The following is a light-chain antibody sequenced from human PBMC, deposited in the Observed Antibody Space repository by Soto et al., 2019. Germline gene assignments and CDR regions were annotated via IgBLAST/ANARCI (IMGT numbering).Light chain of an antibody. Sequence: QSVLTQSTSASASLGASVKLTCTLSSGYSSYAIAWHQRQPEKGPRYLMKVNSDGRHTRGDGIPDRFSGSSSGAERYLTISSLRSEDEAEYYCQTWGTGTNWVFGGGTKLTVL. J-gene: IGLJ3*02. CDR2: VNSDGRH. CDR3: QTWGTGTNWV. V-gene: IGLV4-69*01. CDR1: SGYSSYA.